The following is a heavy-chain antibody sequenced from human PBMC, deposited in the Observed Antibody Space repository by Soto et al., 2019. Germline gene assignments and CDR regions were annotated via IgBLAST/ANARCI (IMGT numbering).Heavy chain of an antibody. J-gene: IGHJ5*02. Sequence: PSETLSLTCAVYGGSFSDTYWNWFRQPPGKGLEWIGEINHNTNTIYNPSLTSRVTISVDTSKNHFSLKLTSVTAADTAVYYCARVPGPWGQGTLVTVSS. CDR1: GGSFSDTY. V-gene: IGHV4-34*01. D-gene: IGHD7-27*01. CDR2: INHNTNT. CDR3: ARVPGP.